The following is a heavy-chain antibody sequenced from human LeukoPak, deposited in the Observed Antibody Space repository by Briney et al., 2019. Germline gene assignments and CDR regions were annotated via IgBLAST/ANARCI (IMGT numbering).Heavy chain of an antibody. CDR3: ARDTRYSSSWYSDYYYYYMDV. CDR1: GGTFSSYT. D-gene: IGHD6-13*01. Sequence: GASVKVSCKASGGTFSSYTISWVRQAPGQGLEWMGWISAYNGNTNYAQKLQGRVTMTTDTSTSTAYMELRSLRSDDTAVYYCARDTRYSSSWYSDYYYYYMDVWGKGTTVTVSS. V-gene: IGHV1-18*01. CDR2: ISAYNGNT. J-gene: IGHJ6*03.